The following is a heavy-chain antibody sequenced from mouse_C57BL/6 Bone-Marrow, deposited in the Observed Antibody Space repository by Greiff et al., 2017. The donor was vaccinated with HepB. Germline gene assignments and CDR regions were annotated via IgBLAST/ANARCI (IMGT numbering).Heavy chain of an antibody. V-gene: IGHV1-64*01. D-gene: IGHD1-1*01. CDR2: IHPNSGST. CDR3: ARPGDYYGSSPFAY. J-gene: IGHJ3*01. CDR1: GYTFTSYW. Sequence: QVQLLQPGAELVKPGASVKLSCKASGYTFTSYWMHWVKQRPGQGLEWIGMIHPNSGSTNYNEKFKSKATLTVDKSSSTAYMQLSSLTSEDSAVYYCARPGDYYGSSPFAYWGQGTLVTVSA.